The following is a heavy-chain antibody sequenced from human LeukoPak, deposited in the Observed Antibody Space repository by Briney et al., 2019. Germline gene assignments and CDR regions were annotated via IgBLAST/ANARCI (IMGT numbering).Heavy chain of an antibody. CDR2: IYYSGST. CDR3: AGESYQLLSRVDDAFDI. D-gene: IGHD2-2*01. J-gene: IGHJ3*02. CDR1: GGSISSYY. V-gene: IGHV4-59*01. Sequence: PSETLSLTCTVSGGSISSYYWSWVRQPPGKGLEWVGYIYYSGSTNYNPSLRSRVTIFLDTYKTQFSLKLSSVTAADTAVYYCAGESYQLLSRVDDAFDIWGQGTMVTVSS.